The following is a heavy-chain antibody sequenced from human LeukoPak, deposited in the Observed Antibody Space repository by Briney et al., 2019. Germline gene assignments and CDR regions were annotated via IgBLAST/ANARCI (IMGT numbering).Heavy chain of an antibody. V-gene: IGHV5-51*01. J-gene: IGHJ3*02. CDR3: ARQPYYYDSSGYHDAFDI. Sequence: GESLKISCKGSGYSFTSYWIGWVRQMPGKGLEWMGIIYPGDSHTTYSPSFQGQVTISVDKSIRTAYLQWSSLKASDTAMYYCARQPYYYDSSGYHDAFDIWGQGTMVTVSS. D-gene: IGHD3-22*01. CDR2: IYPGDSHT. CDR1: GYSFTSYW.